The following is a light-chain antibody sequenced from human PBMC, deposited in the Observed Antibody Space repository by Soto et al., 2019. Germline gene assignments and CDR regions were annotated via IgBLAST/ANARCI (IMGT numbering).Light chain of an antibody. V-gene: IGLV2-14*01. J-gene: IGLJ1*01. CDR1: TRDIAGYNY. CDR3: TSFSSSTSLYV. CDR2: QVT. Sequence: QSVLAQPASVSGSLGQSITISCTGTTRDIAGYNYISWYQQLPGKAPKLMIYQVTIRPSGISNRFSGSKSGNTASLTISGLQAEDEADYYCTSFSSSTSLYVFGTGTKGTGL.